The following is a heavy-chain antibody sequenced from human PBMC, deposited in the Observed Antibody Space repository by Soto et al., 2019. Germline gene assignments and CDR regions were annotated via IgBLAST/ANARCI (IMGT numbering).Heavy chain of an antibody. CDR3: ARGAGRYYYIDV. Sequence: EVQLVESGGGLVQPGGSLRLSCAASGLTFSSYWMHWVRQAPGKGLVWVSRIYSDGSRTSYADSVKGRFTISRHIAKNTLYLQMDSLSPEDTAVYYCARGAGRYYYIDVWGKGTTVTVSS. J-gene: IGHJ6*03. D-gene: IGHD3-10*01. CDR2: IYSDGSRT. CDR1: GLTFSSYW. V-gene: IGHV3-74*01.